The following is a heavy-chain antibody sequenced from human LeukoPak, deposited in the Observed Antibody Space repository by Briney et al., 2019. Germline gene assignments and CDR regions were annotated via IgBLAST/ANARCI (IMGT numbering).Heavy chain of an antibody. V-gene: IGHV1-8*02. J-gene: IGHJ4*02. CDR1: GYTFTGYY. D-gene: IGHD3-9*01. CDR2: MNPNSGNT. CDR3: ARPYDILTGSDY. Sequence: ASVKVSCKASGYTFTGYYMHWVRQATGQGLEWMGWMNPNSGNTGYAQKFQGRVTMTRNTSISTAYMELSSLRSEDTAVYYCARPYDILTGSDYWGQGTLVTVSS.